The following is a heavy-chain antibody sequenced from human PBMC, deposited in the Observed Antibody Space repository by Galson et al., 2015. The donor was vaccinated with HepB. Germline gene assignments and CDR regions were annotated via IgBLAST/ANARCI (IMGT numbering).Heavy chain of an antibody. CDR1: GYTFTGYF. Sequence: SVKVSCKASGYTFTGYFMHWIRQAPGQGPEWMGWISGYSGDTNYAQNFQGRVTMTTDTSTSTAYMELRSLRSDDTAVYYCATDSSGYYYFDYWGQGTLVIVSS. V-gene: IGHV1-18*04. J-gene: IGHJ4*02. CDR3: ATDSSGYYYFDY. CDR2: ISGYSGDT. D-gene: IGHD3-22*01.